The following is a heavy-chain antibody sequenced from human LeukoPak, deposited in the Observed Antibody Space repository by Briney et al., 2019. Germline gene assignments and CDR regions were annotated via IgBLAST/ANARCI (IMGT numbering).Heavy chain of an antibody. J-gene: IGHJ3*01. CDR3: ARWALKSAFDL. V-gene: IGHV4-59*02. CDR2: MYHTGSG. CDR1: GVSVSSNY. Sequence: SQTLSLTCTVSGVSVSSNYWSWIRQAPGKGLEWIGYMYHTGSGNYNPSLKSRVTISVDTSKNQFSLDVNSVTGADSAVYYCARWALKSAFDLWGQGTTVTVAS.